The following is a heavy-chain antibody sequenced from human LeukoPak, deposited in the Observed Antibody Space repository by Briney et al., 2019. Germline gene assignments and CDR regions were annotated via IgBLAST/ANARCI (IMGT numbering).Heavy chain of an antibody. D-gene: IGHD3-16*01. CDR1: GGSISSGGYY. CDR3: AREPLTYLQGDWFDP. V-gene: IGHV4-30-2*01. J-gene: IGHJ5*02. Sequence: SETLSLTCTVSGGSISSGGYYWSWIRQPPGKGLEWIGYIYHSGSTYYNPSLKSRVTISVDRSKNQFSLKLSSVTAADTAVYYCAREPLTYLQGDWFDPWGQGTLVTVSS. CDR2: IYHSGST.